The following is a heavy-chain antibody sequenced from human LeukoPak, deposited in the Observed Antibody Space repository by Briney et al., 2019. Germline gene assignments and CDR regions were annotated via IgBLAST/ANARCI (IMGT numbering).Heavy chain of an antibody. CDR1: GFNSGNYW. CDR2: IKQDGIET. Sequence: GGSLRLSCAASGFNSGNYWMSWVRQAPGQRLEWLANIKQDGIETYYLDSVRGRFTISRDSARNSVYLQMNSLRAEDAAVYYCAKDPVDYWGQGTLVTVSS. CDR3: AKDPVDY. J-gene: IGHJ4*02. V-gene: IGHV3-7*03.